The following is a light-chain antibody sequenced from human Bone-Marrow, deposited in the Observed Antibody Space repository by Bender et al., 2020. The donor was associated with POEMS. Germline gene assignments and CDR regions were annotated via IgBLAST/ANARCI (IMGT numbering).Light chain of an antibody. V-gene: IGLV1-44*01. Sequence: QSVLTQPPSASGTPGQRVTISCSGSSSNIGSDTVNWYQQLPGTAPKLLIYSTNQRPSGVPDRFSGSKSGTSASLAISGLRSEDEADYYCQSFDSSPTSWVFGGGTKLTVL. CDR1: SSNIGSDT. CDR3: QSFDSSPTSWV. CDR2: STN. J-gene: IGLJ3*02.